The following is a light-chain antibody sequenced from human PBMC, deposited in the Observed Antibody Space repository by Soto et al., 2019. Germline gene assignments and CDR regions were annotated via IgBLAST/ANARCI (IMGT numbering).Light chain of an antibody. V-gene: IGKV2-28*01. Sequence: DIVMTQSQLSLPVTPGEPASISCRSSQSLLHSNGYNYLDWYLQKSGQSPQLLIYLGSTRASGVPDRFNGSGSGTDFTLKIRRVEAEDVGVYYCMQPLHTPWTFGQGTKVDIK. J-gene: IGKJ1*01. CDR3: MQPLHTPWT. CDR1: QSLLHSNGYNY. CDR2: LGS.